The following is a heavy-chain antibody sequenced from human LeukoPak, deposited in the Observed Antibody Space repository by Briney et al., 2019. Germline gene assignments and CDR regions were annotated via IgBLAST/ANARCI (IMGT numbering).Heavy chain of an antibody. V-gene: IGHV3-30*18. D-gene: IGHD3-16*02. CDR2: ISYDGSNK. Sequence: GGSLRLSCAASGFTFSSYGMHWVRQAPGKGLEWVAVISYDGSNKYYADSVKGRFTISRDNSKDTLYLQMNSLRAEDTAVYYCAKGRRLRLGELSFFDYWGQGTLVTVSS. J-gene: IGHJ4*02. CDR3: AKGRRLRLGELSFFDY. CDR1: GFTFSSYG.